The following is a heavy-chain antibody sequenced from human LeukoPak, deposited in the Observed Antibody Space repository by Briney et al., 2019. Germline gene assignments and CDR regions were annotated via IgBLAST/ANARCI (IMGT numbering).Heavy chain of an antibody. Sequence: GGSLRLSCAASGFTISSYWMRWVRQAPGKGLVWVSRINSDGSSTSYADSVKGRFTISRDNAKNTLYLQMNSLRAEDTAVYYCAREGGIGYCSSTSCYAGVDYWGQGTLVTVSS. CDR3: AREGGIGYCSSTSCYAGVDY. D-gene: IGHD2-2*01. CDR2: INSDGSST. V-gene: IGHV3-74*01. CDR1: GFTISSYW. J-gene: IGHJ4*02.